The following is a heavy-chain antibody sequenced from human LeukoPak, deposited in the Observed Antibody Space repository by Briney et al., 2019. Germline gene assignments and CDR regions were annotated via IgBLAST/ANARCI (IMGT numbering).Heavy chain of an antibody. J-gene: IGHJ3*02. CDR3: ARLVREYQLLWYAFDI. CDR2: INPNSGGT. D-gene: IGHD2-2*01. Sequence: ASVKVSCKASGYTFTGYYMHWVRQAPGQGLEWMGWINPNSGGTNYAQKFQGRVTMTRDTSISTAYMELSRLRSGDTAVYYCARLVREYQLLWYAFDIWGQGTMVTVSS. V-gene: IGHV1-2*02. CDR1: GYTFTGYY.